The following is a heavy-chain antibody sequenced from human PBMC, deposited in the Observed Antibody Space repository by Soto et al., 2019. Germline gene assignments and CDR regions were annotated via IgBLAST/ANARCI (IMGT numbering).Heavy chain of an antibody. J-gene: IGHJ2*01. D-gene: IGHD2-2*02. CDR1: GFTFSDYY. CDR3: ARSPTQYCSSTSCYTGRWYFDL. V-gene: IGHV3-11*01. CDR2: ISSSGSTI. Sequence: QVQLVESGGGLVKPGGSLRLSCAASGFTFSDYYMSWIRQAPGKGLEWVSYISSSGSTIYYADSVKGRFTISRDNAKNSRYRQMNSLRAEDTAVYYCARSPTQYCSSTSCYTGRWYFDLWGRGTLVTVSS.